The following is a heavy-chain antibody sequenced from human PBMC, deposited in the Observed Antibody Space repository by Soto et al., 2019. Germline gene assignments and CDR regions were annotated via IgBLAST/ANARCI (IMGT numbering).Heavy chain of an antibody. V-gene: IGHV1-69*12. J-gene: IGHJ3*02. D-gene: IGHD5-12*01. Sequence: QVQLVQSGAEVKKPGSSVKVSCKASGATLDTFINFGVTWVRRAPGQGLEWMGGIIPVLGTAHYAKKFQGRLTIGAHESTRTAYMELRSLRSEDTAVYYCARAAATKILVLMYEALEIWGQGTRVTVSS. CDR3: ARAAATKILVLMYEALEI. CDR2: IIPVLGTA. CDR1: GATLDTFINFG.